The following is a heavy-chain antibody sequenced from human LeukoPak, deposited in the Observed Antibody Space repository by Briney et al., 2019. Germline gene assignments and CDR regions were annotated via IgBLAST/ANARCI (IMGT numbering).Heavy chain of an antibody. V-gene: IGHV3-48*02. CDR3: VRSFDC. CDR1: GFTFSNYD. J-gene: IGHJ4*02. CDR2: ISSSSNTI. Sequence: GGSLRLSCAASGFTFSNYDMNWVRQAPGKGLEWVSYISSSSNTIYYADSVKGRFTISRDNAKNSVHLQMNSLRDEDTAVYYCVRSFDCWGQGTLVTVSS.